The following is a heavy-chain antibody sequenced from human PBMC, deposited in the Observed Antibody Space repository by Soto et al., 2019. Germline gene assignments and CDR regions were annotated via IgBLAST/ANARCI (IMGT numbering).Heavy chain of an antibody. CDR1: GYSVTNDNW. Sequence: QVQLQESGPGLVKPSGTLSLTCSVSGYSVTNDNWWSWLRQPPGRGLEWIAEIYHGGNTNYRPSLRGRVPISMDKPNNQFSLKLVSVTAADTAVYFCASGGGGGNFWGQGILVTVSS. D-gene: IGHD3-16*01. J-gene: IGHJ4*02. V-gene: IGHV4-4*02. CDR3: ASGGGGGNF. CDR2: IYHGGNT.